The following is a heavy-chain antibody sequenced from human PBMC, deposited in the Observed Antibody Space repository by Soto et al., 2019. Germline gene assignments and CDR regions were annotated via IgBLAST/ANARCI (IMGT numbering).Heavy chain of an antibody. CDR3: ARVYKNWFDS. CDR1: GYNFSAFW. J-gene: IGHJ5*01. Sequence: GSLKISCKTSGYNFSAFWIHWVRQMPGKGLEWLGKIDPSDSYTNYSPSFEGHITISTDNSITTAYLQWSSLRASDTALYFCARVYKNWFDSWAQGTMVTVSS. CDR2: IDPSDSYT. V-gene: IGHV5-10-1*01. D-gene: IGHD1-1*01.